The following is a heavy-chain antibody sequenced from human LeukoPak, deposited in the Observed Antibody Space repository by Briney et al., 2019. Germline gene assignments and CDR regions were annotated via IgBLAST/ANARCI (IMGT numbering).Heavy chain of an antibody. Sequence: GGSLRPSCAASGFTFSSYWMSWVRQAPGKGLEWVANIKQDGSDKYYVDSVKGRFTISRDNANNSLYMQMNSLRAEDTAVYYCARKTVVGSYFDYWGQGTPVTVSS. D-gene: IGHD4-23*01. CDR1: GFTFSSYW. V-gene: IGHV3-7*03. CDR3: ARKTVVGSYFDY. CDR2: IKQDGSDK. J-gene: IGHJ4*02.